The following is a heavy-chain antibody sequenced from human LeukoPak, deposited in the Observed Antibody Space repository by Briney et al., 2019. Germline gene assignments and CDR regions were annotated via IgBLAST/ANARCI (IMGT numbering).Heavy chain of an antibody. CDR1: GGSFSGYY. J-gene: IGHJ4*02. D-gene: IGHD6-13*01. CDR3: AILAAAGLQSNEFDY. CDR2: INHSGST. V-gene: IGHV4-34*01. Sequence: SETLSLTCGVYGGSFSGYYWSWIRQPPGKGREWIGEINHSGSTNYNPSLKSRVTISVDTSKNQFSLKLSSVTAADTAVYYCAILAAAGLQSNEFDYWGQGTMVTVSS.